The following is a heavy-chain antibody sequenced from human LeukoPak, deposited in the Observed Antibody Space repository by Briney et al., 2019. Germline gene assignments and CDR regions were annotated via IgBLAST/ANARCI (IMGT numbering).Heavy chain of an antibody. CDR1: GFTFSSYE. J-gene: IGHJ4*02. Sequence: GGSLRLSCAASGFTFSSYEMNWVRQAPGKGLEWVSYISSSGSTIYYADSVKGRFTISRDNAKNSLFLQMSSLRAEDTAVYYCAREVPTGTSFDYWAQGTLVTVSS. D-gene: IGHD4-17*01. V-gene: IGHV3-48*03. CDR3: AREVPTGTSFDY. CDR2: ISSSGSTI.